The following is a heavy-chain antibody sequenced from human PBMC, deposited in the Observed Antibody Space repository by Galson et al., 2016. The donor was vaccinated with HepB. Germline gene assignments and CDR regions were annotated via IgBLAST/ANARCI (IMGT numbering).Heavy chain of an antibody. J-gene: IGHJ6*02. D-gene: IGHD1-26*01. CDR3: ARECRGWCVVGGDTTYKHDLDV. CDR2: IIPIFGTA. Sequence: SVKVSCKASGGTSSSYAITWVRQAPGQGLEWMGGIIPIFGTAKYAQKFQGRVTLTAAKATSTAYMELSSLRSEDTAVYYCARECRGWCVVGGDTTYKHDLDVWGQGTTVTVSS. V-gene: IGHV1-69*06. CDR1: GGTSSSYA.